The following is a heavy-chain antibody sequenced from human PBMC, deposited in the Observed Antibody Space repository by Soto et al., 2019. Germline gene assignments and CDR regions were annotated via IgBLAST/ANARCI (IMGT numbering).Heavy chain of an antibody. D-gene: IGHD1-7*01. CDR1: GGSFSGYY. CDR3: ARGVVRNYVFDY. V-gene: IGHV4-34*01. CDR2: INHSGST. Sequence: SETLSLTCAVYGGSFSGYYWSWIRQPPGKGLEWIGEINHSGSTYYNPSLKSRVTISVDTSKNQFSLKLSSVTAADTAVYYCARGVVRNYVFDYWGQGTLVTVSS. J-gene: IGHJ4*02.